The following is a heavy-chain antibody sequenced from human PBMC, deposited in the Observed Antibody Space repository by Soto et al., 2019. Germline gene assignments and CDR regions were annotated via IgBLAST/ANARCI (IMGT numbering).Heavy chain of an antibody. CDR2: IYYSGTT. CDR3: VRQPTRPMAGDD. CDR1: GASISSPSYY. J-gene: IGHJ4*02. Sequence: QLQESGPGLVKPSETLSLTCTVSGASISSPSYYWGWIRQSPGKGLEWIGSIYYSGTTHYNPSLKSRLSLSVDTSNMQFSLDLTSVTASDTAIYFCVRQPTRPMAGDDWGQGTLVTVSS. V-gene: IGHV4-39*01. D-gene: IGHD1-1*01.